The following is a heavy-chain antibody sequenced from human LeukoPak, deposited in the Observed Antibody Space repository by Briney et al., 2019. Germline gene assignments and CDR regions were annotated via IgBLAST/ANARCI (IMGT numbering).Heavy chain of an antibody. J-gene: IGHJ3*02. D-gene: IGHD1-14*01. CDR1: GDSISSGSYY. CDR2: IYYSGST. CDR3: ARTTGVGAFDI. V-gene: IGHV4-61*10. Sequence: SETLSLTCTVSGDSISSGSYYWSWIRQPAGKGLEWIGYIYYSGSTNYNPSLKSRVTISVDTSKNQFSLKLSSVTAADTAVYYCARTTGVGAFDIWGQGTMVTVSS.